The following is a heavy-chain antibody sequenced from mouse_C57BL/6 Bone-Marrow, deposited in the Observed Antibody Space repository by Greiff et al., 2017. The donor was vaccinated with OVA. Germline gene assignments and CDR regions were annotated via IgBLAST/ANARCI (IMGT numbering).Heavy chain of an antibody. Sequence: QVQLKESGAELVRPGASVTLSCKASGYTFTDYEMHWVKQTPVHGLEWIGAIDPETGGPAYNQKFKGKAILTADKSSSTAYMELRSLTSEDSAVYYCTRSYSNYGDFDYWGQGTTLTVSS. J-gene: IGHJ2*01. V-gene: IGHV1-15*01. D-gene: IGHD2-5*01. CDR2: IDPETGGP. CDR1: GYTFTDYE. CDR3: TRSYSNYGDFDY.